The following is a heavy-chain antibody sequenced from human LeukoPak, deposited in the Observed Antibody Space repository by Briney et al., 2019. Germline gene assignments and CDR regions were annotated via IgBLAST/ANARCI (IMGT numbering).Heavy chain of an antibody. J-gene: IGHJ5*02. CDR2: ISGSGGST. CDR3: AKRLVTMVRGVITYNWFDP. V-gene: IGHV3-23*01. D-gene: IGHD3-10*01. Sequence: GRSLRLSCAASGFTFSSYAMSWVRQAPGKGLEWVSAISGSGGSTYYADSVKGRFTISRDNSKNTLYLQMNSLRAEDTAVYYCAKRLVTMVRGVITYNWFDPWGQGTLVTVSS. CDR1: GFTFSSYA.